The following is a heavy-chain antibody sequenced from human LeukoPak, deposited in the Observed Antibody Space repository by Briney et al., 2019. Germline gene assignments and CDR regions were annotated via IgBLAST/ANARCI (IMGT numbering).Heavy chain of an antibody. CDR2: IYYSGST. Sequence: PSQTLSLTCTVSGGSISSGGYYWSWIRQHPGKGLEWIGYIYYSGSTNYNPSLKSRVTISVDTSKNQFSLKLSSVTAADTAVYYCASLEQWLGSFDYWGQGTLVTVSS. J-gene: IGHJ4*02. CDR1: GGSISSGGYY. D-gene: IGHD6-19*01. V-gene: IGHV4-61*08. CDR3: ASLEQWLGSFDY.